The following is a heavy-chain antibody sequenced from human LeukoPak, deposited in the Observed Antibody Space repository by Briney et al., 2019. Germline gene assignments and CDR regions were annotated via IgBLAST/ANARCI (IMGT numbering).Heavy chain of an antibody. Sequence: SGTLSLTCTVSGGSISTYYWSWIRQPPGKGLEWIGHIYYSGSSNYNPSLKSRVTISVDTSKSQFSLKLSSVTAADTAVYYCASLCGGDCPLGDFWGQGTLVTVSS. D-gene: IGHD2-21*02. V-gene: IGHV4-59*01. J-gene: IGHJ4*02. CDR1: GGSISTYY. CDR3: ASLCGGDCPLGDF. CDR2: IYYSGSS.